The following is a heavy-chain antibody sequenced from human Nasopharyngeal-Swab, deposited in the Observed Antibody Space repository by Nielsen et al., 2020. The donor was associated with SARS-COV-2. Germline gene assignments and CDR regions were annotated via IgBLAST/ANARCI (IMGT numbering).Heavy chain of an antibody. V-gene: IGHV3-23*01. CDR1: GFTFSSYG. D-gene: IGHD3-22*01. CDR3: AKDRALYYYDSSGYYYSSY. CDR2: ISGSGGST. J-gene: IGHJ4*02. Sequence: GESLKISCAASGFTFSSYGMHWVRQAPCKGLEWVSAISGSGGSTYYADSVKGRFTISRDNSKNTLYLQMNSLRAEDTAVYYCAKDRALYYYDSSGYYYSSYWGQGTLVTVSS.